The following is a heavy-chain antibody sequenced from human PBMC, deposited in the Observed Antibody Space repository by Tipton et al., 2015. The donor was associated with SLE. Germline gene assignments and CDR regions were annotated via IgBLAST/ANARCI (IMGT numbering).Heavy chain of an antibody. J-gene: IGHJ3*02. CDR2: IYYTGTT. V-gene: IGHV4-39*07. CDR1: GGSISTSNYY. Sequence: TLSLTCTVSGGSISTSNYYWAWIRQPPGKGLECIGNIYYTGTTSYNPSLKSRVTMSVDTSRSQFSLTLTSVTAADTAIYYCARWNFVTMTGGFDIWGQGTMFTVSS. D-gene: IGHD1-7*01. CDR3: ARWNFVTMTGGFDI.